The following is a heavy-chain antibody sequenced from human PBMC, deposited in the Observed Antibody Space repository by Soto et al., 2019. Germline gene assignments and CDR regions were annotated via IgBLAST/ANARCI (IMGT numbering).Heavy chain of an antibody. D-gene: IGHD6-13*01. CDR2: IYYSGST. CDR1: GGSISSYY. J-gene: IGHJ5*02. CDR3: ARGSGSSWYENWFDP. Sequence: PSETLSLTCTVSGGSISSYYWSWIRQPPGKGLEWIGYIYYSGSTNYNPSLKSRVTISVDTSKNQFSLKLSSVTAADTAVYYCARGSGSSWYENWFDPWGQGTLVTVSS. V-gene: IGHV4-59*01.